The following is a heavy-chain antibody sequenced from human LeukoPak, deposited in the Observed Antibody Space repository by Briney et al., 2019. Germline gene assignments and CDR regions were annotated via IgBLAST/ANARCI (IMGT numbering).Heavy chain of an antibody. Sequence: PGGSLRLSCAASGFTLNTYSMNWVRQAPGKGLEWVSSISSTGSDMYYVDSVKGRFTISRDNAKNSLFLQVNSLRAEDTAVYYCVRYKITFGGFDYWGQGTLVTVSS. CDR2: ISSTGSDM. CDR3: VRYKITFGGFDY. J-gene: IGHJ4*02. V-gene: IGHV3-21*01. CDR1: GFTLNTYS. D-gene: IGHD3-16*01.